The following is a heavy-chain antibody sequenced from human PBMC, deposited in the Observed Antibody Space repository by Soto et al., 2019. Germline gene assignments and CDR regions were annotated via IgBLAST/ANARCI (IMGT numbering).Heavy chain of an antibody. CDR3: TRAPVSGSYCFDF. V-gene: IGHV4-61*01. Sequence: QVQLQESGSGLVKPSEPLSLTCTVSGGSVSSGNYYWSWIRQPPGKGLEWIGYIFHTGTTNYNPSHISRVTISLDTSMNQFSLKLSSVTPADTAVYYCTRAPVSGSYCFDFWGQGTPVTVSS. J-gene: IGHJ4*02. D-gene: IGHD1-26*01. CDR1: GGSVSSGNYY. CDR2: IFHTGTT.